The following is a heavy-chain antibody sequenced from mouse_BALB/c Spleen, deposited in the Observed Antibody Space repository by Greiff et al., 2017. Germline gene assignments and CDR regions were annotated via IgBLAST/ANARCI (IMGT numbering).Heavy chain of an antibody. CDR2: ISSGGSYT. V-gene: IGHV5-9-3*01. Sequence: EVQLVESGGGLVKPGGSLKLSCAASGFTFSSYAMSWVRQTPEKRLEWVATISSGGSYTYYPDSVKGRFTISRDNAKNTLYLQMSSLRSEDTAMYYCARHYDYGSSPYYAMDYWGQGTSVTVSS. J-gene: IGHJ4*01. CDR1: GFTFSSYA. D-gene: IGHD1-1*01. CDR3: ARHYDYGSSPYYAMDY.